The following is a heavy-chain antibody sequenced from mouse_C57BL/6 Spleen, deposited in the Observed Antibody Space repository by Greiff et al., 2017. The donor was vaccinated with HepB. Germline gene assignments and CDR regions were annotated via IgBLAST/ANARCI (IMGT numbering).Heavy chain of an antibody. V-gene: IGHV1-69*01. J-gene: IGHJ4*01. CDR1: GYTFTSYW. Sequence: QVQLQQPGAELVMPGASVKLSCKASGYTFTSYWMHWVKQRPGQGLEWIGEIDPSDSYTNYNQKFKGKSTLTVDKSSSTAYMQLSSLTSEDSAVYYCARQDWDEDYAMDYWGQGTSVTVSS. D-gene: IGHD4-1*01. CDR3: ARQDWDEDYAMDY. CDR2: IDPSDSYT.